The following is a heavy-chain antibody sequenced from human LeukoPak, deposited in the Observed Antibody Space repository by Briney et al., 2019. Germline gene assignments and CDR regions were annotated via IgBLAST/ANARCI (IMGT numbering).Heavy chain of an antibody. J-gene: IGHJ6*02. Sequence: GGSLRLSCAASGFTFSSYAMSWVRQAPGKGLEWVSAISGSGGSTYYADSVKGRFTISRDNSKNTLYLQMNSLRAEDTAVYYCAKSLSAAKDYYYYCGMDVWGQGTTVTVSS. V-gene: IGHV3-23*01. D-gene: IGHD5-18*01. CDR2: ISGSGGST. CDR3: AKSLSAAKDYYYYCGMDV. CDR1: GFTFSSYA.